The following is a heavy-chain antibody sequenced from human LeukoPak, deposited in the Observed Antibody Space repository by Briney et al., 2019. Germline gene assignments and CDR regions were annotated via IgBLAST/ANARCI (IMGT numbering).Heavy chain of an antibody. CDR1: GGTFSSYA. CDR3: ASALWFGPRGYCYYYYMDV. J-gene: IGHJ6*03. CDR2: IIPIFGTA. Sequence: ASVKVSCKASGGTFSSYAISWVRQAPGQGLEWMGGIIPIFGTANYAQKFQGRVTITADESTSTAYMELSSLRSEDTAVYYCASALWFGPRGYCYYYYMDVWGKGTTVTISS. D-gene: IGHD3-10*01. V-gene: IGHV1-69*13.